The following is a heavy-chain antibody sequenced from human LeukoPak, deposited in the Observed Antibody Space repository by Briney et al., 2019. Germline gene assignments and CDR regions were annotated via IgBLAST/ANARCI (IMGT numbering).Heavy chain of an antibody. CDR3: ARPRKYGDYMGGFDP. D-gene: IGHD4-17*01. CDR1: GYTFSNYG. CDR2: ISAYNGNT. V-gene: IGHV1-18*01. J-gene: IGHJ5*02. Sequence: GASVKVSCKASGYTFSNYGFSWVRQAPGQGLEWIGWISAYNGNTNYAQKLQGRVTMTTDTSTSTAYMELRSLRSDDTAVYYCARPRKYGDYMGGFDPWGQGTLVTVSS.